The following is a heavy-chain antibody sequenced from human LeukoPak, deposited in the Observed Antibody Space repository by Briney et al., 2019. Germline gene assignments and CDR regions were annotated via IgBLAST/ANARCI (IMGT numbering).Heavy chain of an antibody. D-gene: IGHD6-6*01. Sequence: GGSLRLSCTASGFTFSNYWMSWVRQAPGKGLEWVANIKQDGSEKYHEDSVKGRFTISRDNAKNSLYLQMDSLRGEDTALYYCAKDLHSGASCYWGQGAQVTVSS. CDR1: GFTFSNYW. CDR3: AKDLHSGASCY. J-gene: IGHJ4*02. CDR2: IKQDGSEK. V-gene: IGHV3-7*01.